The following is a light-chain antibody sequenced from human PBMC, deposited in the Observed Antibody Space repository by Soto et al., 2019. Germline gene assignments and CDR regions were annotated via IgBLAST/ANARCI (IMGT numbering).Light chain of an antibody. CDR1: QSVGTY. CDR2: GVS. Sequence: DIQVPQSPSSLSASFGDRFTITCRASQSVGTYLNWYRHKPGKAPTLLIYGVSSLHSGVPSRFSGSGSETEFTLTISSLQPEDFATYYCQQSYSNPRTFGQGTKVDIK. CDR3: QQSYSNPRT. J-gene: IGKJ1*01. V-gene: IGKV1-39*01.